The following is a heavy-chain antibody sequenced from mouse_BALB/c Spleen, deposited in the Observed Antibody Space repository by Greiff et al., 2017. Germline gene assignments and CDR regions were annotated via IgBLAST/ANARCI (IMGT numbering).Heavy chain of an antibody. J-gene: IGHJ3*01. CDR3: ARHLYGNSFAY. CDR1: GFTFSSYG. D-gene: IGHD2-1*01. V-gene: IGHV5-6*01. CDR2: ISSGGSYT. Sequence: EVKLMESGGDLVKPGGSLKLSCEVSGFTFSSYGMSWVRQTPDKRLEWVATISSGGSYTYYLDSVKGRFTISRDNAKNTLYLQMSSLKSEDTAMYYCARHLYGNSFAYWGQGTLVTVSA.